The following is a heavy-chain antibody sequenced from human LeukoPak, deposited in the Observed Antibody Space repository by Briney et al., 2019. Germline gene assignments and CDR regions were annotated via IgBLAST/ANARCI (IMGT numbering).Heavy chain of an antibody. Sequence: SETLSLTCTVSGYSISSGYYWGWIRQPPGKGLEWIGSIYHSGSTYYNPSLKSRVTISVDTSKNQFSLKLSSVTAADTAVYYCAREDTMVRGARGWFDPWGQGTLVTVSS. V-gene: IGHV4-38-2*02. J-gene: IGHJ5*02. CDR2: IYHSGST. D-gene: IGHD3-10*01. CDR3: AREDTMVRGARGWFDP. CDR1: GYSISSGYY.